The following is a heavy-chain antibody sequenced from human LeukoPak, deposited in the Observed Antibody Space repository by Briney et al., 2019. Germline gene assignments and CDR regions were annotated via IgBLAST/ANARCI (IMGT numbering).Heavy chain of an antibody. CDR1: GGTFSNYA. Sequence: SVKVSCKASGGTFSNYAISWVRQAPGQGLEWMGAIVPIFGTANYAQKFQGRVTITADESTSTAYMELSSLRSEDTAVYYCARILSSSWYEYFHHWGQGTLVTVSS. CDR3: ARILSSSWYEYFHH. D-gene: IGHD6-19*01. CDR2: IVPIFGTA. J-gene: IGHJ1*01. V-gene: IGHV1-69*01.